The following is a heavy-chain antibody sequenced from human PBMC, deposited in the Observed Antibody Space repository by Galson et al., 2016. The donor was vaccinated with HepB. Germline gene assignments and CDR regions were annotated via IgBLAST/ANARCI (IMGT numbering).Heavy chain of an antibody. D-gene: IGHD4-23*01. CDR1: GFTFTNAW. CDR3: TTDPTIHYGGKGSSTNYYFDY. Sequence: SLRLSCAASGFTFTNAWMNWVRQAPGKGLEWVGRIKSKTNGGTADYAAPVKGRFTISRDDSKNTLYLQMNSLKTEDTAVYYCTTDPTIHYGGKGSSTNYYFDYWGQGTLVTVSS. V-gene: IGHV3-15*07. J-gene: IGHJ4*02. CDR2: IKSKTNGGTA.